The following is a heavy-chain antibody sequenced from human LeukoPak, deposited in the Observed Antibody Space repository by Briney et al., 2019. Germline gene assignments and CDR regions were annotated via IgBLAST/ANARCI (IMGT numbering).Heavy chain of an antibody. Sequence: VASVKVSCKASGYTFTGYYIHWVRQAPGQGLEWMGWINPNSGGTNYAQKFQGRVTMTRDTSISTAYMELSRLTSDGTAVYYCARDAIVRDYSNSDYWGQGTLVTVSS. J-gene: IGHJ4*02. CDR3: ARDAIVRDYSNSDY. D-gene: IGHD4-11*01. V-gene: IGHV1-2*02. CDR1: GYTFTGYY. CDR2: INPNSGGT.